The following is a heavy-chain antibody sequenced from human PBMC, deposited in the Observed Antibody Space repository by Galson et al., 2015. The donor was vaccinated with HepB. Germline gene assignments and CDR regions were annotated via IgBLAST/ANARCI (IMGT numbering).Heavy chain of an antibody. Sequence: LRLSCAASTFIFSTYSMNWVHQAPGKGLEWVSYISSSSTTIYYADSVKGRFTISRDNAKNSLYLQMNSLRAEDTAVYYCARDQGSDGYNSVGVWGQGTLVTVSS. V-gene: IGHV3-48*04. D-gene: IGHD5-24*01. CDR1: TFIFSTYS. J-gene: IGHJ4*02. CDR2: ISSSSTTI. CDR3: ARDQGSDGYNSVGV.